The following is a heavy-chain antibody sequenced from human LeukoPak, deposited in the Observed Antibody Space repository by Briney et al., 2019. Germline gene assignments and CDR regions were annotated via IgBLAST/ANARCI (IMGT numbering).Heavy chain of an antibody. J-gene: IGHJ3*02. CDR2: ISAYNGNT. D-gene: IGHD6-13*01. CDR1: GYTFTSYG. Sequence: ASVKVSCKASGYTFTSYGISWVRQAPGQGLEWMGWISAYNGNTNYAQKLQGRVTMTRDTSISTAYMELSRLRSDDTAVYYCARGGAAIAAADAFDIWGQGTMVTVSS. CDR3: ARGGAAIAAADAFDI. V-gene: IGHV1-18*01.